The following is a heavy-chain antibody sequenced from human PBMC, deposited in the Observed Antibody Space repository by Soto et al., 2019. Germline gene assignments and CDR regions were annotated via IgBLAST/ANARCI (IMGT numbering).Heavy chain of an antibody. CDR3: TTDMRWELLRVY. D-gene: IGHD1-26*01. Sequence: GGSLRLSCAASGFTFSSYSMNWVRQAPGKGLEWVSSISSSSSYIYYADSVKGRFTISRDNAKNSLYLQMNSLRAEDTAVYYCTTDMRWELLRVYWGQGTLVTVSS. CDR2: ISSSSSYI. CDR1: GFTFSSYS. J-gene: IGHJ4*02. V-gene: IGHV3-21*01.